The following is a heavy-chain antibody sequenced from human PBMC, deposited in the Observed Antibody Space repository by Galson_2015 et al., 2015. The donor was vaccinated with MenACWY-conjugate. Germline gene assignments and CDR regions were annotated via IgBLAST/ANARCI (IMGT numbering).Heavy chain of an antibody. J-gene: IGHJ4*02. CDR2: IYYSGST. CDR3: ARVAPQRGIVVVTAPGEIDY. V-gene: IGHV4-39*07. D-gene: IGHD2-21*02. CDR1: GGSISSSSYY. Sequence: ETLSLTCTVSGGSISSSSYYWGWIRQPPGKGLEWIGSIYYSGSTYYNPSLKSRVTISVDTSKNQFSLKLSSVTAADTAVYYCARVAPQRGIVVVTAPGEIDYWGQGTLVTVSS.